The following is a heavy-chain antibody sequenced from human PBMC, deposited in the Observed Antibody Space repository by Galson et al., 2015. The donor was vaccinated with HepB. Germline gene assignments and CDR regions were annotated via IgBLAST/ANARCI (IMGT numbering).Heavy chain of an antibody. CDR2: ISDDGTQQ. V-gene: IGHV3-30*18. J-gene: IGHJ4*02. Sequence: SLRLSCVASGFTFHTYGMQCVRQAPGKGLEWVAVISDDGTQQYFADSVKGRFTMSGDNSKNTLYLQMNSLRAEDTALYYCAKERIVARRAPFDSWGQGTLVTVSS. CDR1: GFTFHTYG. CDR3: AKERIVARRAPFDS. D-gene: IGHD6-6*01.